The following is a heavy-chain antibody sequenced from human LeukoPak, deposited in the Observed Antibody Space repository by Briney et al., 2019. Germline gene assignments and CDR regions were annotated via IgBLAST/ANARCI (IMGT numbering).Heavy chain of an antibody. CDR3: ATRLYYYGSGYAFDI. Sequence: GASVKVSCKVSVYTLTELSMHWVRQAPGKGLEWMAGFDPEDGETIYAQKFQGRVTMTEDTSTDTAYMELSSLRSEDTAVYYCATRLYYYGSGYAFDIWGQGTMVTVSS. CDR1: VYTLTELS. CDR2: FDPEDGET. D-gene: IGHD3-10*01. V-gene: IGHV1-24*01. J-gene: IGHJ3*02.